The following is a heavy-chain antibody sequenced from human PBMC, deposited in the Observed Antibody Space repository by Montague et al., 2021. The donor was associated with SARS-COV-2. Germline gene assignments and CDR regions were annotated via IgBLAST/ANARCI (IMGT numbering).Heavy chain of an antibody. Sequence: TLSLTCTVSGGSISSGSYYWSRIRHPAGKGLEWIGRIYTSGTTDYSFSLKSRVTISVDTSKNQFSLRLTSVTAADTAVYYCARAHSGSWAHLDNWGQGSLVTVSS. V-gene: IGHV4-61*02. D-gene: IGHD5-12*01. CDR1: GGSISSGSYY. CDR2: IYTSGTT. J-gene: IGHJ4*02. CDR3: ARAHSGSWAHLDN.